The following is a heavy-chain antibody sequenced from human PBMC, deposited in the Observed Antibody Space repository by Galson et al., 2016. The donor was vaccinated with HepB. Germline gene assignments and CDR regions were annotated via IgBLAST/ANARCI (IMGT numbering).Heavy chain of an antibody. CDR2: ICYSGNA. D-gene: IGHD1-7*01. CDR3: ARGDMPAGTTTLSYDLWYYYGMDV. V-gene: IGHV4-30-4*01. Sequence: TLSLTCIVSGGSISTGNYYWSWIRQPPGKGLEWIGCICYSGNAYYNSSLKSRVTISIDTSKNQFSLNLSSVTAADTAVYYCARGDMPAGTTTLSYDLWYYYGMDVWGKGTTVTVSS. J-gene: IGHJ6*04. CDR1: GGSISTGNYY.